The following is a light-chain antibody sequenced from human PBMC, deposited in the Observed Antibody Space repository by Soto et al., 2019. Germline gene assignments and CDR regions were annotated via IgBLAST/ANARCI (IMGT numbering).Light chain of an antibody. CDR1: IDDVTAYYR. Sequence: QSVLTQPPSVSGSPGQSVTISCSGTIDDVTAYYRVSWYQQHPGKAPKLMIYEVSNRPSGVSNRFSGSKSGNTASLTISGLQAEDEADYYCSSYTSSSTLVFGGGTKLTVL. CDR2: EVS. V-gene: IGLV2-14*01. CDR3: SSYTSSSTLV. J-gene: IGLJ2*01.